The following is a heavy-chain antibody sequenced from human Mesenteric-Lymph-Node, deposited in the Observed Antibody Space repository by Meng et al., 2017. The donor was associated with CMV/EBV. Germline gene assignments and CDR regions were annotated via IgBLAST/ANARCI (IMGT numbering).Heavy chain of an antibody. D-gene: IGHD1-1*01. CDR2: IIPIFGTA. J-gene: IGHJ6*02. CDR3: ARGGFNYHYGMDV. CDR1: GGTFSSYA. Sequence: SVKVSCKASGGTFSSYAISWVRQAPGQGLEWMGGIIPIFGTANYAQKFQGRVTITTDESTSTAYMELSSLKFEDSAMYYCARGGFNYHYGMDVWGQGTTVTVSS. V-gene: IGHV1-69*05.